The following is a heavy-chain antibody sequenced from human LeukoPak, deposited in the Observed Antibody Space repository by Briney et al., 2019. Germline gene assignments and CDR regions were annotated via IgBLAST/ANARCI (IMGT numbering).Heavy chain of an antibody. CDR1: GFAVSNKF. V-gene: IGHV3-53*01. D-gene: IGHD3-16*01. Sequence: GGSLRLSCAASGFAVSNKFMYWVRQAPGKGLEWVSVIRVGDVTHYADSVKGRFTTSRDTSKNTVYLQMESLRVEDTAVYYCAREDNGGAADDGFDVWGHGTVVIVSS. J-gene: IGHJ3*01. CDR2: IRVGDVT. CDR3: AREDNGGAADDGFDV.